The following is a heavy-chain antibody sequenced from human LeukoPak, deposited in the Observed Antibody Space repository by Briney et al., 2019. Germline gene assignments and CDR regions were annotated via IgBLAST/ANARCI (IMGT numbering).Heavy chain of an antibody. Sequence: PGGSLRLSCVASGVTFSNYDLHWVRQAPGKGLEWVAFIEYDGTDTHFAASVRGRFTISRDNSEDTLYLQIITLRAVDTAVYYCARNRLRATATYMDVWGQGTTVTVSS. J-gene: IGHJ6*02. CDR1: GVTFSNYD. CDR3: ARNRLRATATYMDV. V-gene: IGHV3-30*02. CDR2: IEYDGTDT. D-gene: IGHD2-15*01.